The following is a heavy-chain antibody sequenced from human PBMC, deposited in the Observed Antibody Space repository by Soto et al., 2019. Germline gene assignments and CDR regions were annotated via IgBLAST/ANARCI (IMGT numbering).Heavy chain of an antibody. CDR2: GYHRGDT. V-gene: IGHV4-39*01. CDR3: ARQHWNYGAFNI. J-gene: IGHJ3*02. Sequence: SETLSLTCSVSGDSITSSSYYWGWIRQPPGKGLEWIGSGYHRGDTYYNPSLKSRVTISVDTSKNQFSLKLNSLTAADTAIYYCARQHWNYGAFNIWGQGTMVTVSS. D-gene: IGHD1-7*01. CDR1: GDSITSSSYY.